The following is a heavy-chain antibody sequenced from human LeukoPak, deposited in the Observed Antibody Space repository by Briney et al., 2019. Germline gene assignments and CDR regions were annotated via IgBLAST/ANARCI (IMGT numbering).Heavy chain of an antibody. D-gene: IGHD2-2*01. CDR2: IKTKTDGGTT. CDR1: AFTFTKAW. J-gene: IGHJ3*02. CDR3: TTDCSSSSCYGDGAFDI. Sequence: GGSLSLSCEASAFTFTKAWMSWVRQAPGKGLEWVGRIKTKTDGGTTDYAAPVKGRFIISRDDSKNRLYLHMNSLKTEDTAVYYCTTDCSSSSCYGDGAFDIWGQGTMVTVSS. V-gene: IGHV3-15*01.